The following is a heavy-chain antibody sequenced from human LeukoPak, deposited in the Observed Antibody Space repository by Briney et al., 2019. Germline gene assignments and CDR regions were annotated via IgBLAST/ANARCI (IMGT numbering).Heavy chain of an antibody. CDR1: GFSFRNYE. J-gene: IGHJ3*02. CDR2: INSNGSLV. Sequence: QPGGSLRLSCVASGFSFRNYEMNWVRQAPGKGLEWLSYINSNGSLVFYADSVKGRFTISRDNAKTSLFLYMNSLRAEDTAVYYCARTHYYGSGSYYSSFAFDIWGQGTMVTVSS. V-gene: IGHV3-48*03. CDR3: ARTHYYGSGSYYSSFAFDI. D-gene: IGHD3-10*01.